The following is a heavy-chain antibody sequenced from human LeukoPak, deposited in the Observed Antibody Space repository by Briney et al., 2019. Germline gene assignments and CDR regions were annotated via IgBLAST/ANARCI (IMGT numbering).Heavy chain of an antibody. CDR1: SGSITSGGYY. V-gene: IGHV4-31*03. Sequence: SQTLSLTCTVSSGSITSGGYYWNWIRQHPGKGLEWIGYIYYSGSTFYNPSLKSRVTMSVDASKNQFSLKLSSVTAADTAVYYCARAPKGMTTVRYYYYYYMDVWGKGTTVTVSS. CDR3: ARAPKGMTTVRYYYYYYMDV. CDR2: IYYSGST. D-gene: IGHD4-11*01. J-gene: IGHJ6*03.